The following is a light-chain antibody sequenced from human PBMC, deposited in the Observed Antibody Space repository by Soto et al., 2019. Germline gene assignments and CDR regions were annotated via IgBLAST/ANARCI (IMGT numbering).Light chain of an antibody. CDR1: QSVNSY. CDR3: QQRSTWPYT. Sequence: EIVLTQSPATLSLSPGERATLSCRASQSVNSYLAWYQQKPGQAPRLLIYDASNRATGIPGRFSGSGSETDFTLTISSLEPEDFAVYYRQQRSTWPYTFGQGTKLEIK. V-gene: IGKV3-11*01. J-gene: IGKJ2*01. CDR2: DAS.